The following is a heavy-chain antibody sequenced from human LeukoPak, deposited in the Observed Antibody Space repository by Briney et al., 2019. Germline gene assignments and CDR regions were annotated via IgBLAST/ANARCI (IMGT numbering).Heavy chain of an antibody. D-gene: IGHD1-26*01. Sequence: SETLSLTCTVSGGSINSGNYYWNWIRQPAGKGLEWIGRIYTNGGIMYNPSLKSRVAISMDTSKNQFPLDLNSVTAADTAMYYCAREGAGYYWGQGTLVTVSS. V-gene: IGHV4-61*02. CDR2: IYTNGGI. CDR3: AREGAGYY. CDR1: GGSINSGNYY. J-gene: IGHJ4*02.